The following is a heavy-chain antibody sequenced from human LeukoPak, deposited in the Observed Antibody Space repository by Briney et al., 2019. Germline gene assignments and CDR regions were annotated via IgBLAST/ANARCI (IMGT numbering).Heavy chain of an antibody. J-gene: IGHJ4*02. D-gene: IGHD3-9*01. CDR2: IYSGGST. Sequence: GGSLRLSCAASGFNFSSYSMNWVRQAPGKGLEWVSVIYSGGSTYYADSVKGRFTISRDNSKNTLYLQMNSLRAEDTAVYYCVVYFDWLFGIDYWGQGTLVTVSS. V-gene: IGHV3-53*01. CDR1: GFNFSSYS. CDR3: VVYFDWLFGIDY.